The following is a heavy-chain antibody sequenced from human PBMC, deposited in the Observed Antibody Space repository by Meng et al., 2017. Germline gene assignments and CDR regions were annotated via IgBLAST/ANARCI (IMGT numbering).Heavy chain of an antibody. CDR1: GGSISSSSYY. V-gene: IGHV4-39*07. CDR2: IYYSGST. D-gene: IGHD2-15*01. J-gene: IGHJ5*02. Sequence: QRELRGSGPCLGRPSETLSLPWPSPGGSISSSSYYWGWIRQPPGKGPEWIGSIYYSGSTYYNPSLKSRVTISVDTSKNQFSLKLSSVTAADTAVYYCARGRVVNWFDPWGQGTLVTVSS. CDR3: ARGRVVNWFDP.